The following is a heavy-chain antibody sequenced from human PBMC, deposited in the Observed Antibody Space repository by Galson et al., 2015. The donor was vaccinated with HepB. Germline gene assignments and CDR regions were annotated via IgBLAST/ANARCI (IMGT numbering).Heavy chain of an antibody. J-gene: IGHJ5*02. D-gene: IGHD2-21*02. CDR3: ARAPPRVTATKISNWFDP. CDR2: INHSGST. V-gene: IGHV4-34*01. Sequence: ETLSLTCAVYGGSFSGYYWSWIRQPPGKGLEWIGEINHSGSTNYNPSLKSRVTISVDTSKNQFSLKLSSVTAADTAVYYCARAPPRVTATKISNWFDPWGQGTLVTVSS. CDR1: GGSFSGYY.